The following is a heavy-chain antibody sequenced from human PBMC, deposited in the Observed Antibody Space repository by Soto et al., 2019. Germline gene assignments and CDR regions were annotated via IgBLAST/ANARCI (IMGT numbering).Heavy chain of an antibody. CDR3: AKDFGYCSSTSCHAMDV. D-gene: IGHD2-2*03. CDR2: ISYDGSNK. V-gene: IGHV3-30*18. J-gene: IGHJ6*04. Sequence: LRLSCAASGFTFSSYGMHWVRQAPGKGLEWVAVISYDGSNKYYADSVKGRFTISRDNSKNTLYLQMNSLRAEDTAVYYCAKDFGYCSSTSCHAMDVWGKGTTVTVSS. CDR1: GFTFSSYG.